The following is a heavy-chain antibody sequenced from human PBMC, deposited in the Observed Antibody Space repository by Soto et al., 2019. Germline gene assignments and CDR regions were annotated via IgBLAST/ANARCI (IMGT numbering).Heavy chain of an antibody. CDR3: TTDSSLTGAYYDFWSGYYRDYYYGMDV. Sequence: PGGSLRLSCAASGFTFSNAWMSWVRQAPGKGLEWVGRIKSKTDGGTTDYAAPVKGRFTITRDDSKNTLYLQMNSLTTEDTAVYYCTTDSSLTGAYYDFWSGYYRDYYYGMDVWGQGTTVTVSS. CDR1: GFTFSNAW. CDR2: IKSKTDGGTT. V-gene: IGHV3-15*01. D-gene: IGHD3-3*01. J-gene: IGHJ6*02.